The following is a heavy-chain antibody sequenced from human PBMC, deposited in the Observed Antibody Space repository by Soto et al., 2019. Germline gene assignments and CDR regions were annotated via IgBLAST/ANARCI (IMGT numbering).Heavy chain of an antibody. CDR1: GFSLSTTGVG. D-gene: IGHD2-21*02. V-gene: IGHV2-5*02. CDR2: IYWDDDK. CDR3: VQSRCGGDCLQSYSSHSYYGLDV. Sequence: SGPTLVNPTQTLTLTCTFSGFSLSTTGVGVGWIRQPPGNALEWLALIYWDDDKRYNPSLNSRLTITKDTSKNQVVLAMTNVEPVDTATYYCVQSRCGGDCLQSYSSHSYYGLDVWGQGTTVTVSS. J-gene: IGHJ6*02.